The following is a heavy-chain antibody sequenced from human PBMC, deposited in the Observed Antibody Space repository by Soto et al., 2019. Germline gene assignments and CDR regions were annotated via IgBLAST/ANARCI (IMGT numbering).Heavy chain of an antibody. CDR1: GGSISSTIYY. V-gene: IGHV4-39*01. Sequence: QLQLQESGPGLVKPSETLSLTCTVSGGSISSTIYYWGWIRQTPGKGLEWIGSIHYSGRTYYKPFLKSRVTISVVTSKHQFPLKLNSVTAADTAVFYCARPPTASLDCFEIWGQGTMVTVSS. CDR2: IHYSGRT. CDR3: ARPPTASLDCFEI. D-gene: IGHD2-21*01. J-gene: IGHJ3*02.